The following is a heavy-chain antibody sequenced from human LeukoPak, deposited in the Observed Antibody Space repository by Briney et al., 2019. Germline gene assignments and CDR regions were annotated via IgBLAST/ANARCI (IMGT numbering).Heavy chain of an antibody. CDR3: AIGQDYGGNSDY. D-gene: IGHD4-23*01. CDR1: GNSFSSYW. V-gene: IGHV5-51*01. Sequence: HGESLKISCKGPGNSFSSYWIGWVRQMPGKGLEWMGIMYPGDSDIRYSPPFQGQVTISADKSISTAYLQWSSLKASDSAMYYCAIGQDYGGNSDYWGQGTLVTVSS. J-gene: IGHJ4*02. CDR2: MYPGDSDI.